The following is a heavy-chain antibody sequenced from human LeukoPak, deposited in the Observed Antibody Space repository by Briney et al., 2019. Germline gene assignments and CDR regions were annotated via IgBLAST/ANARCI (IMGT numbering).Heavy chain of an antibody. D-gene: IGHD3-22*01. CDR3: ARGYHHFDSRVYYVPWYFDL. CDR1: GDAISTHY. Sequence: PSETLSLTCTFSGDAISTHYWSWIRQPPGRGLEYIGHIFHSGSTNYNPSLRSRVTISLDTSKHQFSLRLTSVTAADTAVYYCARGYHHFDSRVYYVPWYFDLWGRGTLVSVSS. CDR2: IFHSGST. J-gene: IGHJ2*01. V-gene: IGHV4-59*11.